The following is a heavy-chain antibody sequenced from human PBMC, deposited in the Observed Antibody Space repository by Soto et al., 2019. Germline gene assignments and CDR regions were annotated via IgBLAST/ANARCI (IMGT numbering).Heavy chain of an antibody. CDR3: ARDRPGISVIRAVKTYNYFDP. D-gene: IGHD3-10*01. Sequence: GASVKVSCKASGYNFLTYGISWLRQAPGRGLEWMGWISTDNTHRNYAQNFQERVTMTTDTSTNTAYMGLRSLRSDDTAIYYCARDRPGISVIRAVKTYNYFDPWGRGTLVTVSS. CDR2: ISTDNTHR. V-gene: IGHV1-18*01. CDR1: GYNFLTYG. J-gene: IGHJ5*02.